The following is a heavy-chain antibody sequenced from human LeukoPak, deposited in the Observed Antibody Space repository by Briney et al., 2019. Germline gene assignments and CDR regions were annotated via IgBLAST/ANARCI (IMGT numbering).Heavy chain of an antibody. CDR3: ARGHDYYYSGRQSWFDP. D-gene: IGHD3-10*01. CDR1: GGSISDYY. J-gene: IGHJ5*02. CDR2: IHCIGGT. Sequence: PAETLSLTCTVSGGSISDYYWTWIRHPPEKGLEWIGYIHCIGGTNYNPSLKSRVNISVDTSKNQFSLKLSSVTAADTAFYYCARGHDYYYSGRQSWFDPWGQGTLVTVSS. V-gene: IGHV4-59*01.